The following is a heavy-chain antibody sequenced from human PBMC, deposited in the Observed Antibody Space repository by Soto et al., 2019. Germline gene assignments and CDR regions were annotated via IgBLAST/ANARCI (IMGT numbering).Heavy chain of an antibody. Sequence: ASVKVSCKASGYTFTSYGISWVRQAPGQGLEWMGWISAYNGNTNYAQKLQGRVTMTTDTSTSTAYMELRSLRSDDTAVYYCARVPREDYCISTSCYGGWFDPWGQGTPVTVSS. V-gene: IGHV1-18*01. CDR1: GYTFTSYG. CDR3: ARVPREDYCISTSCYGGWFDP. D-gene: IGHD2-2*01. CDR2: ISAYNGNT. J-gene: IGHJ5*02.